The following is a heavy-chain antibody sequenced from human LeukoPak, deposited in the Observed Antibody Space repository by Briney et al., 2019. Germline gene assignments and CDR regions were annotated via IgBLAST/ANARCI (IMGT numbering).Heavy chain of an antibody. J-gene: IGHJ4*02. D-gene: IGHD6-19*01. CDR1: GFTFSSYG. CDR2: ISYDGSNK. Sequence: GGSLRLPCAASGFTFSSYGMHWVRQAPGKGLEWVAVISYDGSNKYYADSVKGRFTISRDNSKNTLYLQMNSLRAEDTAVYYCAKGTSGFHYWGQGTLVTVSS. CDR3: AKGTSGFHY. V-gene: IGHV3-30*18.